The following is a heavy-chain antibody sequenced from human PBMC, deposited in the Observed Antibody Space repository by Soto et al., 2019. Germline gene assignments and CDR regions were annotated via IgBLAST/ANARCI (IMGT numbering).Heavy chain of an antibody. J-gene: IGHJ4*02. V-gene: IGHV4-34*01. CDR3: ARGMENIDY. CDR2: INHSGST. Sequence: PSETLSLTCAVYGGSFSGYYWSWIRQPPGKGLEWIGEINHSGSTNYNPSLKSRVTISVDTSKNQFSLKLSSVTAADTAVYYCARGMENIDYWGQGTLVTVSS. CDR1: GGSFSGYY. D-gene: IGHD3-10*01.